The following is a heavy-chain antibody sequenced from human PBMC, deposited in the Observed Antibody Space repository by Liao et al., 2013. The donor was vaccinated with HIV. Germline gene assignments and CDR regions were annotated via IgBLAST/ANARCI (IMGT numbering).Heavy chain of an antibody. CDR2: VNHSGST. Sequence: QVQLQQWGAGLLKPSETLSLTCAVYGGSFSGYYWSWIRQPPREGAWSGLGKVNHSGSTNYNPSLKSRVTISVDTSKNQFSLKLSSVTAADTALYYCARDWDYSDSSGYYSLDFWGQGILVTVSS. CDR3: ARDWDYSDSSGYYSLDF. CDR1: GGSFSGYY. D-gene: IGHD3-22*01. V-gene: IGHV4-34*01. J-gene: IGHJ4*02.